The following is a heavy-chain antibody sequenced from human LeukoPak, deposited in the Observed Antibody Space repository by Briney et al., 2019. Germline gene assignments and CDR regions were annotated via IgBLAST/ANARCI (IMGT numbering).Heavy chain of an antibody. CDR3: ARWDTSIAALGY. D-gene: IGHD6-6*01. J-gene: IGHJ4*02. CDR2: ISYDGSNK. CDR1: GFTFSSYG. Sequence: GGSLRLSCAASGFTFSSYGMHWVRQAPGKGLEWVAVISYDGSNKYYADSVKGRFTISRDNAKNSLYLQMNSLRAEDTAVYYCARWDTSIAALGYWGQGTLVTVSS. V-gene: IGHV3-30*03.